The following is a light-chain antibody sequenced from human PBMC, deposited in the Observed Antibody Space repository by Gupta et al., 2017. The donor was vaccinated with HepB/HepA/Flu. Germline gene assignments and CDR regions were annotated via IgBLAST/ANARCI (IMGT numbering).Light chain of an antibody. J-gene: IGLJ2*01. CDR3: CSFARGTTLV. CDR2: GVN. Sequence: QSALTQAASVSGSPGPSITISCTGTNSDIGSYTLVSWYQKHPGKAPKLIIYGVNKRPSGISNRFSGSKSDNTASLTISGLQTEDEAHYYCCSFARGTTLVFGGGTQVTVL. CDR1: NSDIGSYTL. V-gene: IGLV2-23*02.